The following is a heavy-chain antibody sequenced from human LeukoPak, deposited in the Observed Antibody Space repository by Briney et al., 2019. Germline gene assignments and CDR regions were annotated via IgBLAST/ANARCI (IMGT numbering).Heavy chain of an antibody. Sequence: GGSLRLSCAASGFIFSSYWMHWVRHAPAKGLVWVLRINSDGSSTSYADSVKGRFNISRDNAKNTLYLQMNSLRAEDTAVYYCARAPSWAAAGTGNWFDPWGQGTLVTVSS. J-gene: IGHJ5*02. V-gene: IGHV3-74*01. CDR2: INSDGSST. CDR3: ARAPSWAAAGTGNWFDP. D-gene: IGHD6-13*01. CDR1: GFIFSSYW.